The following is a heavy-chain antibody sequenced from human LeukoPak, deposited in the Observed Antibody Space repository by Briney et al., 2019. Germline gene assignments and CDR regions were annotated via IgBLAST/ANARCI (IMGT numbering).Heavy chain of an antibody. CDR1: GYTFTSYD. D-gene: IGHD2-15*01. CDR2: MNPNSGNT. J-gene: IGHJ4*02. CDR3: ARGARGYCSGGSCLYDY. Sequence: GASVKVSCKASGYTFTSYDINWVRQATGQGLERMGWMNPNSGNTGFAQKFQGRVAMTRNTSISTAYMELSSLRSADTAVYYCARGARGYCSGGSCLYDYWGQGTLVTVSS. V-gene: IGHV1-8*01.